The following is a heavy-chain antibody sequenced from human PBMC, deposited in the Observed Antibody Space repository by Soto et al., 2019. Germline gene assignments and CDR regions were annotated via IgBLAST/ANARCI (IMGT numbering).Heavy chain of an antibody. Sequence: GASVKVSCKASGYTFTSYYMHWVRQAPGQGLEWMGIINPSGGSTSYAQKFQGRVTMTRDTSTSTVYMELSSLRSEDTAVYYCARDSLWYYGSGSQGWFDPWGQGTLVTVSS. CDR3: ARDSLWYYGSGSQGWFDP. CDR2: INPSGGST. J-gene: IGHJ5*02. CDR1: GYTFTSYY. V-gene: IGHV1-46*03. D-gene: IGHD3-10*01.